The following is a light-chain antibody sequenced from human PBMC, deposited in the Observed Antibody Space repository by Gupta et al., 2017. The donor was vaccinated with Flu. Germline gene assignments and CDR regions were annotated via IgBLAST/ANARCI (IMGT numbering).Light chain of an antibody. J-gene: IGKJ2*03. V-gene: IGKV1-5*03. CDR3: QHYNGFSGS. Sequence: DIQMTQSPSTLSAFVGDRVTITCRASQSVSSWLAWYQQKLGKAPKLLIYRASSLQSGVPSRFSGSGSGTEFTLTISSPQPDDFATYYCQHYNGFSGSFGQGTKLEIK. CDR1: QSVSSW. CDR2: RAS.